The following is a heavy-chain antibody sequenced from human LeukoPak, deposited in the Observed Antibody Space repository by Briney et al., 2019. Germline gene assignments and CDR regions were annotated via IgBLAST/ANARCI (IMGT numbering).Heavy chain of an antibody. CDR2: FDPEDGEA. CDR1: GYTLTELS. J-gene: IGHJ3*02. D-gene: IGHD1-20*01. V-gene: IGHV1-24*01. CDR3: ATNWNDLLGAFDI. Sequence: ASVKVSCKVSGYTLTELSMHWVRQAPGKGLEWMGGFDPEDGEAIYAQKFQGRVTMTEDTSTGTAYMELSSLRSEDTAVYYCATNWNDLLGAFDIWGQGTMVTVSS.